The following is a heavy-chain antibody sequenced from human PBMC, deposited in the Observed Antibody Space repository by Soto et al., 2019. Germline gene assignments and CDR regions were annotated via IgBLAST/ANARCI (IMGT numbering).Heavy chain of an antibody. CDR3: TRHVNQRYYDILTGSPPEGMDV. CDR2: IRSKANSYAT. D-gene: IGHD3-9*01. CDR1: VFTFSGSA. J-gene: IGHJ6*02. V-gene: IGHV3-73*01. Sequence: GTLRLSCAAPVFTFSGSAMHWVRPASGKGLEWVGRIRSKANSYATAYSASVKGRFTISRDDSKNTAYLQMNSLKTEDTAVYYCTRHVNQRYYDILTGSPPEGMDVWGQGTTVTVSS.